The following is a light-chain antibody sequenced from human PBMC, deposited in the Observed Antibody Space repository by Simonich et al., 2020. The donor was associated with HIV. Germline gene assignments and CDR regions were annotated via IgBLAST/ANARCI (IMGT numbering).Light chain of an antibody. CDR3: QQYSSWPPWT. J-gene: IGKJ1*01. Sequence: EIVMTQSPATLSVSPGERATLSCRTSQSVAINLAWYQQKPGPAPRLLIYGASSRATGIPARFSGSGFGTQFTLTISSLQSEDFAVYYCQQYSSWPPWTFGQGTKVEIK. CDR1: QSVAIN. V-gene: IGKV3-15*01. CDR2: GAS.